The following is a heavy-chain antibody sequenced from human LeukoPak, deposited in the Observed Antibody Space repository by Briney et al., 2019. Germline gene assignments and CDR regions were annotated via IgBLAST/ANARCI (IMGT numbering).Heavy chain of an antibody. D-gene: IGHD1-26*01. CDR2: ISSSSYI. J-gene: IGHJ4*02. CDR3: ARDPGGSYYREFDY. Sequence: GGSLRLSCAASGFTFSSYSMNWVRQAPGKGLEWVSSISSSSYIYYADSVKGRFTISRDNAKNSLYLQMNSLRAEDTAVYYCARDPGGSYYREFDYWGQGTLVAVSS. V-gene: IGHV3-21*01. CDR1: GFTFSSYS.